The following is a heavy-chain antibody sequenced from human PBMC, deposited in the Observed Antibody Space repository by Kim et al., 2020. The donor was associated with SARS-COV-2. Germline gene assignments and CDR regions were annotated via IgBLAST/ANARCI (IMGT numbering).Heavy chain of an antibody. CDR2: ST. J-gene: IGHJ4*02. D-gene: IGHD6-6*01. Sequence: STNYTPSLKSRVTISVDTSKNQFSLKRSSVTAADSAVYYCARGGSIAVDYWGQGTLVTVSS. CDR3: ARGGSIAVDY. V-gene: IGHV4-34*01.